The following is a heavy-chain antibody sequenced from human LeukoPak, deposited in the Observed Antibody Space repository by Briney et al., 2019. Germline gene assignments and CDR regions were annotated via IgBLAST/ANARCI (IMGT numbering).Heavy chain of an antibody. Sequence: GGSLRLSCAASGFNFNYYAMTWVRQAPGKGLEWVSGIGGNGIRTYYADSVRGRFTVSRDNSKNTLTLQLSSLRAEDTALYYCARAVSTGTVDYWGQGTLVTVSS. CDR1: GFNFNYYA. J-gene: IGHJ4*02. CDR2: IGGNGIRT. CDR3: ARAVSTGTVDY. V-gene: IGHV3-23*01. D-gene: IGHD6-13*01.